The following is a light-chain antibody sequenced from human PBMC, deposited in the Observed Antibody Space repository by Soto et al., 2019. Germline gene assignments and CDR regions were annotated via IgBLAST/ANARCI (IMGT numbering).Light chain of an antibody. CDR1: SSNIGAGYD. J-gene: IGLJ1*01. CDR2: GNS. CDR3: QSYDTPVYV. V-gene: IGLV1-40*01. Sequence: VLTQPPSVSGAPGQRVTISCTGSSSNIGAGYDVHWYQQLPGAAPKLLIYGNSNRPSGVPDRFSGSRSGTSASLAITGLQPEDEADYYCQSYDTPVYVFGGGTKVTVL.